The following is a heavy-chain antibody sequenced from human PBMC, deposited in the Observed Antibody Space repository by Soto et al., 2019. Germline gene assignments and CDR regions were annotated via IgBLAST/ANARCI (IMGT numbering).Heavy chain of an antibody. Sequence: ASVKVSCKASGYSFSDNQIHWLRRAPGQGLEWMGRINPKSDDTNYAQKFQGRVTMTRDTSIDTAYLELTGLTSDDTAIYYCARKHSLDYIRWCLVPLGQGILVTVPQ. CDR1: GYSFSDNQ. V-gene: IGHV1-2*02. J-gene: IGHJ5*02. D-gene: IGHD2-21*01. CDR3: ARKHSLDYIRWCLVP. CDR2: INPKSDDT.